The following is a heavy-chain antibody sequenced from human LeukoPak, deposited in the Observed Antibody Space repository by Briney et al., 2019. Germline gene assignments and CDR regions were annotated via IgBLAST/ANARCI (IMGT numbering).Heavy chain of an antibody. J-gene: IGHJ4*02. Sequence: ASVKVSCKASGYTFTSYAMHWVRQVPGQRLEWMGWSNAGNGNTKYSQEFQGRVTITRDTSASTAYMELSSLRSEDMAVYYCARAYNYYDSSGYYLGYYFDYWGQGTLVTVSS. CDR1: GYTFTSYA. D-gene: IGHD3-22*01. CDR3: ARAYNYYDSSGYYLGYYFDY. V-gene: IGHV1-3*02. CDR2: SNAGNGNT.